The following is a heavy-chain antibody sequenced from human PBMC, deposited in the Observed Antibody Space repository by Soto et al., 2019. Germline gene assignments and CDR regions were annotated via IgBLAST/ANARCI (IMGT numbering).Heavy chain of an antibody. J-gene: IGHJ4*01. CDR1: GGSMRNVY. V-gene: IGHV4-59*01. Sequence: SETLSLTCTVSGGSMRNVYWSWIRQPPGKRLEWIGFIFHSGNAKYNPSLKSRVTISIDTSTSQFSLSLDSVTAADTAVYFCARAHAPTLPFDYWGLGTLVTSPQ. CDR3: ARAHAPTLPFDY. CDR2: IFHSGNA. D-gene: IGHD2-15*01.